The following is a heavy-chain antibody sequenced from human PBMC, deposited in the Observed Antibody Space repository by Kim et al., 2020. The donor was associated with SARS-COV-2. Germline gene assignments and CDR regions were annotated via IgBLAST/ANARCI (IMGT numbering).Heavy chain of an antibody. J-gene: IGHJ5*01. CDR2: IRHDGGGK. Sequence: GGSLRLSCAASGFTFSHYWMSWVRQAPGKGLEWVANIRHDGGGKYYVDSVKGRFTISRDNAKNSLYLQMNSLRADDTAMYYCSRSNLFDFWGQGTLVTVSS. CDR1: GFTFSHYW. CDR3: SRSNLFDF. D-gene: IGHD2-8*01. V-gene: IGHV3-7*03.